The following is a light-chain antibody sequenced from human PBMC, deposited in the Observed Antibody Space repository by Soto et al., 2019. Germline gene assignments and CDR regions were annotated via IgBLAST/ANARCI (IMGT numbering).Light chain of an antibody. CDR3: QQYKIWPPIT. CDR1: QSIDNS. Sequence: EIVMTQSPGTLSVSPGERATLSCGASQSIDNSLAWYQQKPSQAPKLLLYGASTRATGLPARFSGSGSVTEFTLTISSLQSEDFAVYYCQQYKIWPPITFGQGTRLEIK. CDR2: GAS. J-gene: IGKJ5*01. V-gene: IGKV3-15*01.